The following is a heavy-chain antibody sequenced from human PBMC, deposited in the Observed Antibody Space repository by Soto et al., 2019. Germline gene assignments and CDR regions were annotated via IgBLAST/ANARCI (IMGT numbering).Heavy chain of an antibody. J-gene: IGHJ5*02. CDR1: GYSFTSYW. Sequence: GESLKIAGKGSGYSFTSYWIGWVLQMPWKGLEWMGIIYPGDSDTRYSPSFQGQVTISADKSISTAYLQWSSLKASDTAMYYCARSPKGSGYYYDWFDPWGQGTLVTVSS. CDR2: IYPGDSDT. V-gene: IGHV5-51*01. D-gene: IGHD3-22*01. CDR3: ARSPKGSGYYYDWFDP.